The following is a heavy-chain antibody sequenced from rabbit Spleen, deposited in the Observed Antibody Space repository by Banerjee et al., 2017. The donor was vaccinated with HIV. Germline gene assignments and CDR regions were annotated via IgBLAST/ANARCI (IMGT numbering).Heavy chain of an antibody. D-gene: IGHD1-1*01. CDR1: GLDFSSSYW. CDR2: IAVYSGGSGNT. CDR3: ARDPAYSGGGGSDIPYL. Sequence: QEQLVEYGGDLVQPEGSLTLTCKASGLDFSSSYWICWVRQAPGKGLEWIACIAVYSGGSGNTYYASWAKGRFTISKTSSTTVTLQLNSLTVADTATYFCARDPAYSGGGGSDIPYLWGQGTLVTVS. J-gene: IGHJ6*01. V-gene: IGHV1S45*01.